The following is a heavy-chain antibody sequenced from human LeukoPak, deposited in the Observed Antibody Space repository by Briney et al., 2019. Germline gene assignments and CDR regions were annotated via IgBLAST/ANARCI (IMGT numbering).Heavy chain of an antibody. CDR3: VRGIVGTTRHFDF. J-gene: IGHJ4*02. CDR1: GASISSYY. CDR2: IYYSGST. D-gene: IGHD1-26*01. V-gene: IGHV4-59*12. Sequence: PSETLSLTCTVSGASISSYYWSWIRQPPGKGLEWIGHIYYSGSTDYNPSLKSRVTMSVDTSKNQFSLKLRSVTDADTAVYYCVRGIVGTTRHFDFWGQGTLVTVSS.